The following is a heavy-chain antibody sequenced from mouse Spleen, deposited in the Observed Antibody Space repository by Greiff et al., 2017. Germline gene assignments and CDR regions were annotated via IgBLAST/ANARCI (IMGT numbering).Heavy chain of an antibody. Sequence: QVQLKESGPGLVAPSQSLSITCTVSGFSLTNYAVHWVRQSPGKGLEWLGVIWSDGSTDYNAAFISRLSISKDNSKSQVFFKMNSLQADDTAIYYCARNVGRLTGTVYYFDYWGQGTTLTVSS. CDR3: ARNVGRLTGTVYYFDY. D-gene: IGHD4-1*01. V-gene: IGHV2-4-1*01. CDR2: IWSDGST. CDR1: GFSLTNYA. J-gene: IGHJ2*01.